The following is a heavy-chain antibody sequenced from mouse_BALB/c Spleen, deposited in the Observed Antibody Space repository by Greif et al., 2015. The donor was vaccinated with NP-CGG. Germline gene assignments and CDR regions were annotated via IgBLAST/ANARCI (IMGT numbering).Heavy chain of an antibody. Sequence: VKLMESGAELVRPGSSVKISCKASGYAFSSYWMNWVKQRPGQGLEWIGQIYPGDGDTNYIGKFKGKATLTADKSSSTAYMQLRSLKSEDSAVYFCARSQGYYFDYWGQGTTLTVSS. CDR1: GYAFSSYW. J-gene: IGHJ2*01. CDR2: IYPGDGDT. CDR3: ARSQGYYFDY. V-gene: IGHV1-80*01.